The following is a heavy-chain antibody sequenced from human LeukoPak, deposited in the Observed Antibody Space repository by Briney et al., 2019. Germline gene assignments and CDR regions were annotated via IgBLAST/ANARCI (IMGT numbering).Heavy chain of an antibody. CDR2: IKQDGSEK. Sequence: PGGSLRLSCAASGFTFSSYWMSWVRQAPGKGLEWVANIKQDGSEKYYVDSVKGRFTISRDNAKNSLYLQMNSLRAEDTAVYYCASALYYYDILLGSDYWGQGTLVTVSS. V-gene: IGHV3-7*01. CDR1: GFTFSSYW. CDR3: ASALYYYDILLGSDY. J-gene: IGHJ4*02. D-gene: IGHD3-22*01.